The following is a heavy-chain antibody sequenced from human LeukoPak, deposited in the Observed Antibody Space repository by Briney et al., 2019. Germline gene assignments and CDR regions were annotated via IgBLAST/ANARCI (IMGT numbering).Heavy chain of an antibody. D-gene: IGHD3-10*01. CDR2: ITGSSDYI. J-gene: IGHJ4*02. CDR3: AKFKGHYGDSEYYFDS. CDR1: GFTFSRYS. Sequence: GGSLRLSCAASGFTFSRYSVNWVRQAPGKGLEWVSCITGSSDYIFYADSVRGRFTISRDDAKNSLFLQMNSLRAEDTAVYYCAKFKGHYGDSEYYFDSWGQGTLVTVSS. V-gene: IGHV3-21*01.